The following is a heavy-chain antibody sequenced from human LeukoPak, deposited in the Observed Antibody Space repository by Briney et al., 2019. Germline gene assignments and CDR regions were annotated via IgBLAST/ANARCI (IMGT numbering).Heavy chain of an antibody. D-gene: IGHD3-3*01. CDR3: ASTTKYYDFWSGSAYYFDY. V-gene: IGHV4-31*03. CDR2: IYYSGST. J-gene: IGHJ4*02. Sequence: PSQTLSLTCTVSGGSISSGGYYWSWIRQHPGKGLEWIGYIYYSGSTYYNPSLKSRVTISVDTPKNQFSLKLSSVTAADTAVYYCASTTKYYDFWSGSAYYFDYWGQGTLVTVSS. CDR1: GGSISSGGYY.